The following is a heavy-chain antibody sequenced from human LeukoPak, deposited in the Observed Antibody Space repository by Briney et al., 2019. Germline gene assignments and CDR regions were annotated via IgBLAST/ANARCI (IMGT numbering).Heavy chain of an antibody. CDR1: GGTFSSYA. Sequence: ASVKVSCKASGGTFSSYAISWVRQAPGQGLEWMGRIIPILGITNYAQKFQGRVTITADKSTGTAYMELSSLRSEDTAVYYCARAPGGYGDYVLPDYWGQGTLVTVSS. CDR3: ARAPGGYGDYVLPDY. D-gene: IGHD4-17*01. J-gene: IGHJ4*02. CDR2: IIPILGIT. V-gene: IGHV1-69*04.